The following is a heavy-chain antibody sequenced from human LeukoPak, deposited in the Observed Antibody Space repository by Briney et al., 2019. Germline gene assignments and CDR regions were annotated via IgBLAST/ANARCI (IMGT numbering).Heavy chain of an antibody. CDR2: MNPNSGNT. V-gene: IGHV1-8*03. CDR1: GYTFNSYD. J-gene: IGHJ6*03. D-gene: IGHD1-26*01. Sequence: ASVKVSCTASGYTFNSYDINWVRQATGQGLEWMGWMNPNSGNTGYAQKFQGRVTITRNTSISTAYMELSSLRSEDTAVYYCARALGGSYYYYYYYMDVWGKGTTVTVSS. CDR3: ARALGGSYYYYYYYMDV.